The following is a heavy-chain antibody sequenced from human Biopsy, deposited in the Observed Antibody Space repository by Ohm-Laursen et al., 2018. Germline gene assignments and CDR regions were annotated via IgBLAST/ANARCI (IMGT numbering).Heavy chain of an antibody. J-gene: IGHJ3*02. CDR3: ARGTGRYYVYGAFDI. CDR2: INPSGGST. V-gene: IGHV1-46*01. CDR1: GYTFTTYH. D-gene: IGHD1-26*01. Sequence: SSVKVSCKASGYTFTTYHLHWVRQAPGQGLEWMGIINPSGGSTTYAQKFQGRVAITSDTSTGAIYMELTILRSEDTAVYYCARGTGRYYVYGAFDIWGQGTVVTVSS.